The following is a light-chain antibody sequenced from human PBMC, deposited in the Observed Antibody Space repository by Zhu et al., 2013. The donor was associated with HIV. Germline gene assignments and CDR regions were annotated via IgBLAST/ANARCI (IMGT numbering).Light chain of an antibody. J-gene: IGKJ5*01. Sequence: EIVLTQSPGTLSLSPGERATLSCRASQSVSSGYLAWYQQRPGQAPRLLIYGVFSRATDIPDRFSGSGSGTDFTLIISRLEPEDFAVYYCQQYGGLPITFGQGTRLEIK. CDR3: QQYGGLPIT. V-gene: IGKV3-20*01. CDR1: QSVSSGY. CDR2: GVF.